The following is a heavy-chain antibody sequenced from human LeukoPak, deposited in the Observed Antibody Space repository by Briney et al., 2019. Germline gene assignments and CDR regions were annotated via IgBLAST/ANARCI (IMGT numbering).Heavy chain of an antibody. CDR2: IYYSGST. D-gene: IGHD4-11*01. Sequence: SETLSLTCTVSGGSISSYYWSWIRQPPGKGLEWIGYIYYSGSTNYNPSLKSRVTMSVDTSKNQFSLKLSSVTAADTAVYYCARDMTTPYNWFDPWGQGTLVTVSS. J-gene: IGHJ5*02. CDR3: ARDMTTPYNWFDP. V-gene: IGHV4-59*12. CDR1: GGSISSYY.